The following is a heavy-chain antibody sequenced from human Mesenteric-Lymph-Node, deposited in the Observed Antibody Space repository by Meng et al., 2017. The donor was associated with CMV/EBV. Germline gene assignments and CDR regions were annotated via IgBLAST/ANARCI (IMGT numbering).Heavy chain of an antibody. CDR3: ARGPISRTYYTNALDV. Sequence: WPALRQTPGKVRECIGKINKSGGITNYNPTVKIRVTISLDTAKNQFSLKLTSVTAADTSVYYCARGPISRTYYTNALDVWGQGTMVTVSS. V-gene: IGHV4-34*01. D-gene: IGHD3-10*01. J-gene: IGHJ3*01. CDR2: INKSGGIT.